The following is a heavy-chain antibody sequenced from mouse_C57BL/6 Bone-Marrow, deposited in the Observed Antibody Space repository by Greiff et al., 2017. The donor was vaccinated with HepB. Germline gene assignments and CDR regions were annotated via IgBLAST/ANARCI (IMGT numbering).Heavy chain of an antibody. CDR3: AREGDYDVPYYFDY. CDR1: GYTFTSYW. CDR2: IDPSDSYT. D-gene: IGHD2-4*01. J-gene: IGHJ2*01. Sequence: VQLQQPGAELVRPGTSVKLSCKASGYTFTSYWMHWVKQRPGQGLEWIGVIDPSDSYTNYNQKFKGKATLTVDTSSRTAYMQLSSLTSEDSAVYYCAREGDYDVPYYFDYWGQGTTLTVSS. V-gene: IGHV1-59*01.